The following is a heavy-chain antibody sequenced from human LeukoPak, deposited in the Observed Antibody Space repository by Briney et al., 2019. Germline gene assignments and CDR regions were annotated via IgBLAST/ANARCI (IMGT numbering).Heavy chain of an antibody. D-gene: IGHD3-10*01. J-gene: IGHJ3*02. CDR1: GFTFSSYW. V-gene: IGHV3-7*01. Sequence: GGSLRLSCAASGFTFSSYWMSWVRQAPGKGLEWVANIKQDGSEKYYVDSVKGRFTISRDNAKNSLYLQMNSLRAEDTAVYYCARGSLWFGEGDAFDIWGQGTMVTVSS. CDR3: ARGSLWFGEGDAFDI. CDR2: IKQDGSEK.